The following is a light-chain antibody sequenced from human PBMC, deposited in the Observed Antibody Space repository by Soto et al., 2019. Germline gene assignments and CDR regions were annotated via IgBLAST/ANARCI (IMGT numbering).Light chain of an antibody. CDR1: QSISSY. V-gene: IGKV1-39*01. Sequence: DIQMTQSPSSLSASVGDRVTITCRASQSISSYLNWYQQKPGKAPNLLIYAASSLQSGVPSRFSGSGSGTDFTLTISSLQPEDFATYYCQQSYSTLWTF. J-gene: IGKJ1*01. CDR2: AAS. CDR3: QQSYSTLWT.